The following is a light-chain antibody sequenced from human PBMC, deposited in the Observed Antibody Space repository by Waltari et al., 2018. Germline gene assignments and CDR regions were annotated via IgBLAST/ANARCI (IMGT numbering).Light chain of an antibody. Sequence: QSALTQPASVSGSPGQSITISCTGTSTDVGNYNYVSWYQQYPGKAPKPRIYDVSKRPSGVSNRFSGSKSGNTASLTISGLQAEDEADYYCCSYAGSSTYVFGTGTKVTVL. J-gene: IGLJ1*01. CDR2: DVS. V-gene: IGLV2-23*02. CDR3: CSYAGSSTYV. CDR1: STDVGNYNY.